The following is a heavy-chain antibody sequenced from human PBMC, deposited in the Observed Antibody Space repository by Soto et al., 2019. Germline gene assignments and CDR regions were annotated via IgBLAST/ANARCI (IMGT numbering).Heavy chain of an antibody. J-gene: IGHJ5*02. D-gene: IGHD6-13*01. CDR2: IIPIFGTA. V-gene: IGHV1-69*06. CDR1: GGTFRSYA. CDR3: ARGSIAAAAPGGWFDP. Sequence: VKVSCKASGGTFRSYAISWVRQAPGQGLEWMGGIIPIFGTANYAQKFQGRVTITADKSTSTAYMELSSLRSEDTAVYYCARGSIAAAAPGGWFDPWGQGTLVTVSS.